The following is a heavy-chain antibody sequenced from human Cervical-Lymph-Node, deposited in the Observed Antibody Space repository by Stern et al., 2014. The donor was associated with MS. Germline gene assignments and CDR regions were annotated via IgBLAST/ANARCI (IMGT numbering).Heavy chain of an antibody. J-gene: IGHJ4*02. CDR2: IYPGDSGI. CDR3: ARWSVACDY. CDR1: GYNFINYW. Sequence: EVQLVESGAEMKKPGESLKISCKTSGYNFINYWIAWVRQVPGKGLEWIGMIYPGDSGIRRRPSFQGHVTISVERFNTTAYLQWNSLKASDSAVYYCARWSVACDYWGQGALITISS. D-gene: IGHD2-21*01. V-gene: IGHV5-51*03.